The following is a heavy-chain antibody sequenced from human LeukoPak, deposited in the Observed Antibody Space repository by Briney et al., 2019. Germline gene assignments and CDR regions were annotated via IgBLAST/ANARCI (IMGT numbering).Heavy chain of an antibody. D-gene: IGHD2-15*01. CDR2: INHSGST. J-gene: IGHJ4*02. V-gene: IGHV4-34*01. Sequence: SETLSLTCAVYGGSFSGYHWTWIRQPPGKGLEWIGEINHSGSTNYNPSLKSRVTISVDTSKIQFSLKLSSVTAADTAVYYCATGYCSGGSCYFDYWGQGTLVTVSS. CDR1: GGSFSGYH. CDR3: ATGYCSGGSCYFDY.